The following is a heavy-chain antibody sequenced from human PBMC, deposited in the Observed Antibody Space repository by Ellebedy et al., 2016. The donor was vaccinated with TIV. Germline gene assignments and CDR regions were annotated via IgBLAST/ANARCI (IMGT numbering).Heavy chain of an antibody. Sequence: GESLKISXAASGFTFSSYGMHWVRQAPGKGLEWVANIKQDGSEKYYVDSVKGRFTISRDNAKNSLYLQMNSLRAEDTAVYYCARGSSGWFATFDYWGQGTLVTVSS. J-gene: IGHJ4*02. D-gene: IGHD6-19*01. CDR3: ARGSSGWFATFDY. V-gene: IGHV3-7*01. CDR2: IKQDGSEK. CDR1: GFTFSSYG.